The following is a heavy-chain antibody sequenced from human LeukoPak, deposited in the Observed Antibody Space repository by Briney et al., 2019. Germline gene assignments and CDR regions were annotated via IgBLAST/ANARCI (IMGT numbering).Heavy chain of an antibody. CDR3: AKAPRTGYRLYYFDY. D-gene: IGHD3-9*01. CDR2: ISGSGGST. J-gene: IGHJ4*02. V-gene: IGHV3-23*01. Sequence: GGSLRLSCAASGFTFSSYAMHWVRQAPGKGLEWVSAISGSGGSTYYADSVKGRFTISRDNSKNTLYLQMNSLRAEDTAVYYCAKAPRTGYRLYYFDYWGQGTLVTVSS. CDR1: GFTFSSYA.